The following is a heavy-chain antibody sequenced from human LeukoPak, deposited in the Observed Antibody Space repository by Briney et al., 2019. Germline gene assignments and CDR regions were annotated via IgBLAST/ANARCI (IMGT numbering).Heavy chain of an antibody. J-gene: IGHJ4*02. D-gene: IGHD6-19*01. CDR3: ARISSSNGWYFDY. V-gene: IGHV3-7*01. CDR1: RFIFSSSW. Sequence: GGSLRLSCAASRFIFSSSWLSWVRQAPGKGLEWVANIKRDGSEKYYVDSVKGRFTISRDNAKNSVYLQMNSLRAEDTAVYYCARISSSNGWYFDYWGQGSLVTVSS. CDR2: IKRDGSEK.